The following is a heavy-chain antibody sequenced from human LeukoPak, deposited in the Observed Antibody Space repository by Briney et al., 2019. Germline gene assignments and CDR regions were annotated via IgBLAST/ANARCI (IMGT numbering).Heavy chain of an antibody. CDR3: ARVIGSIDY. CDR2: MNPQSGYT. D-gene: IGHD1-26*01. V-gene: IGHV1-8*01. Sequence: GASVKVSCKASGYTFTSYDINWVRQATGHGLEWMGWMNPQSGYTGYAQKFQGRVTMTRDTSISTAYMELGSLRSEDTAMYYCARVIGSIDYWGQGTLVTVSS. CDR1: GYTFTSYD. J-gene: IGHJ4*02.